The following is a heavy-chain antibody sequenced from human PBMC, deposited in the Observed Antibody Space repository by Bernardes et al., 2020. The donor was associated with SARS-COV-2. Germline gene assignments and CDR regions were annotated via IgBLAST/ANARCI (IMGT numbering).Heavy chain of an antibody. CDR3: AREGYDFWSGYQDYYYYYGMDV. J-gene: IGHJ6*02. Sequence: SETLSLTCAVYGGSFSGYYWSWIRQPPGKGLEWIGEINHSGGTNYNPSLKSRVTISVDTSKNQFSLKLSSVTAADTAVYYCAREGYDFWSGYQDYYYYYGMDVWGQGTTVTVSS. V-gene: IGHV4-34*01. D-gene: IGHD3-3*01. CDR2: INHSGGT. CDR1: GGSFSGYY.